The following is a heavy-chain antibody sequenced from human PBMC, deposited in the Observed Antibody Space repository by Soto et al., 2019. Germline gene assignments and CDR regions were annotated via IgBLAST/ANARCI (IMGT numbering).Heavy chain of an antibody. D-gene: IGHD6-19*01. CDR3: ARGAIVGTSGWHEYFQH. CDR2: IYYSGST. CDR1: GGSISSYY. J-gene: IGHJ1*01. Sequence: PSETLSLTCTVSGGSISSYYWSWIRQRPGKGLEWIGYIYYSGSTNYNPSLKSRVTISVDTSKNQFSLKLSSVTAADTAVYYCARGAIVGTSGWHEYFQHWGQGTLVTVSS. V-gene: IGHV4-59*01.